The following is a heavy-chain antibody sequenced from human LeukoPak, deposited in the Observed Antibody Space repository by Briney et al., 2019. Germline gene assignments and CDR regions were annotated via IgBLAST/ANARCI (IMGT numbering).Heavy chain of an antibody. CDR3: ARTSGPSSTWYYFDY. J-gene: IGHJ4*02. CDR1: GYSFTVYW. D-gene: IGHD6-13*01. V-gene: IGHV5-51*01. Sequence: GESLKISCKGSGYSFTVYWIGWVRQMPGKGLEWVGIIYPGDSDTRYSPSFQGQVTISADKSISTAYLQWSSLKASDTAMYYCARTSGPSSTWYYFDYWGQGTLVTVSS. CDR2: IYPGDSDT.